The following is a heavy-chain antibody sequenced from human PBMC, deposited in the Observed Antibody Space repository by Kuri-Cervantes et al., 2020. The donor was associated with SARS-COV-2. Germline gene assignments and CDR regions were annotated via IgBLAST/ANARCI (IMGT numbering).Heavy chain of an antibody. V-gene: IGHV3-30*03. CDR3: ARDSDTTGYYWYFDL. Sequence: GESLKISCAASGFDFSNAWMTWVRQAPGKGLEWVAATSADRTKEYYLDSVKGRFAISRDNSKNTVYLQINSLRAEDTAVYYCARDSDTTGYYWYFDLWGRGTLVTVSS. CDR1: GFDFSNAW. CDR2: TSADRTKE. J-gene: IGHJ2*01. D-gene: IGHD3-22*01.